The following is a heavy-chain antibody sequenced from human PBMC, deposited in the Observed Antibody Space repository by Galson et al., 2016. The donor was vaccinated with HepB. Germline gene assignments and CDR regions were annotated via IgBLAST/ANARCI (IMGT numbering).Heavy chain of an antibody. CDR3: ARYRLDIFTGYLKSEAFDI. CDR2: IIPNFGKT. CDR1: GGTFSSFA. Sequence: SVKVSCKASGGTFSSFAISWVRQAPGQGLEWMGGIIPNFGKTNYAQTFQGRVTITADESTTTAYMELNSLRSEDTAVYYCARYRLDIFTGYLKSEAFDIWGQGTMVTVSS. V-gene: IGHV1-69*13. D-gene: IGHD3-9*01. J-gene: IGHJ3*02.